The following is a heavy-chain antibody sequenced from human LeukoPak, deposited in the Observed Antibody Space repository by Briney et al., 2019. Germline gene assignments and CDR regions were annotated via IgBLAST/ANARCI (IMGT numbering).Heavy chain of an antibody. CDR2: ISSSSSYI. D-gene: IGHD5-24*01. CDR1: GFTFSSYS. Sequence: GGSVRLSCAASGFTFSSYSMNWVRQAPGKGLEWVSSISSSSSYIYYADSVKGRFTISRDNAKNSLYLQMNSLRAEDTAVYYCARGVEMATIGDAFDIWGQGTMVTVSS. V-gene: IGHV3-21*01. CDR3: ARGVEMATIGDAFDI. J-gene: IGHJ3*02.